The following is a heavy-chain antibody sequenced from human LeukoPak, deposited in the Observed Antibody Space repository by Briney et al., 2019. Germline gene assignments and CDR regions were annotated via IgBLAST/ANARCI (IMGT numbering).Heavy chain of an antibody. D-gene: IGHD5-18*01. CDR1: GGSFSGYY. CDR2: INHSGSA. Sequence: PSETLSLTCAVSGGSFSGYYWTWIRQPPGKGLEWIGEINHSGSANYNPSLKSRVTISVDTSKNQFSLKLSSVTAADTAVYYCAATEYGYDLYYYYGMDVWGQGTTVTVSS. J-gene: IGHJ6*02. V-gene: IGHV4-34*01. CDR3: AATEYGYDLYYYYGMDV.